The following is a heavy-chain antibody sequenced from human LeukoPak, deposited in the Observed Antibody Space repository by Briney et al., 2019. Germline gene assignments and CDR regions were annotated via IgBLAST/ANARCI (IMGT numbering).Heavy chain of an antibody. CDR3: ARGYDFWSGYSNLDY. Sequence: ASVKVSCKASGYTFTGYYMHWVRQAPGQGLEWMGWINPNSGGTNYAQKFQGRVTMTRDTSISTAYMELSRLRSDDTAVYYCARGYDFWSGYSNLDYWGQGTLVTVSS. CDR1: GYTFTGYY. D-gene: IGHD3-3*01. V-gene: IGHV1-2*02. CDR2: INPNSGGT. J-gene: IGHJ4*02.